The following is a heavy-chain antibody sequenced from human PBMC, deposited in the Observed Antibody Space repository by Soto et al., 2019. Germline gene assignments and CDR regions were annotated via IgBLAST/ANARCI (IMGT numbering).Heavy chain of an antibody. V-gene: IGHV4-31*03. CDR1: GGSISSGGYY. D-gene: IGHD3-3*01. J-gene: IGHJ5*02. Sequence: SETLSLTCSVSGGSISSGGYYWNWIRQHPGKGLEWIGYIYYSGTTYYNPSLKSRVTILVDTSKNQFSLKLNSVTAADTAVYYCARAPGGFGSVTQWGFDPWGQGTLVTVSS. CDR2: IYYSGTT. CDR3: ARAPGGFGSVTQWGFDP.